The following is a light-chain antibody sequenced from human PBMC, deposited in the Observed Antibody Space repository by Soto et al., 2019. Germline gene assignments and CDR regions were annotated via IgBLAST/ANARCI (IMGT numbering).Light chain of an antibody. Sequence: DIVMSQSPDSLAVSLGERATINCKSRQSLLFKSDNNNYLAWYQQKPGQPPQLLIYWASTRESGVPHRFSGSGSGTDFTLTISDLQAEDVAIYYCQQYYTTVPAFGGGTTVEIK. V-gene: IGKV4-1*01. J-gene: IGKJ4*01. CDR1: QSLLFKSDNNNY. CDR2: WAS. CDR3: QQYYTTVPA.